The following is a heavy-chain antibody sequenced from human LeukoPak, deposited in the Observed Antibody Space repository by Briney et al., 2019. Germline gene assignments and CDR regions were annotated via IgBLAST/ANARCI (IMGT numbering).Heavy chain of an antibody. J-gene: IGHJ4*02. CDR1: GGSINSSSYY. CDR2: IYYSGST. V-gene: IGHV4-39*07. D-gene: IGHD6-13*01. CDR3: ARTKERRQQLYYFDY. Sequence: KTSETLSLTCTVSGGSINSSSYYWGWIRQPPGKGQEWIGSIYYSGSTYYNPSLKSRVTISVDTSKNQFSLKLSSVTAADTAVYYCARTKERRQQLYYFDYWGQGTLVTVSS.